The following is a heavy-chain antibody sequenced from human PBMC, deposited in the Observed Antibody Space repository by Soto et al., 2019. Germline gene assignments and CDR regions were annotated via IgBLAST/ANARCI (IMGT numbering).Heavy chain of an antibody. D-gene: IGHD5-12*01. Sequence: PSLKLSCKTPGGTVRSYSIRWVRQAPVLGLEWMGGIIPIFGTSNYAQKFQGRVTITADESTSTAYMELSSLRSEDTAVYYCARVSGYDYLTGCGMHAWGPGTTVTV. CDR2: IIPIFGTS. J-gene: IGHJ6*02. CDR3: ARVSGYDYLTGCGMHA. CDR1: GGTVRSYS. V-gene: IGHV1-69*13.